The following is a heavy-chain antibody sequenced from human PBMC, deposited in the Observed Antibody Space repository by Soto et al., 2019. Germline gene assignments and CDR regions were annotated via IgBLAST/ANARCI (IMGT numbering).Heavy chain of an antibody. CDR3: ARDLQAVPSGWSDYWGQGTLVTVSSGKSFSTAYLQWSSLKASDTAMYYCARTAAAGKYYYGMDV. CDR2: ISAYNGNT. J-gene: IGHJ6*02. V-gene: IGHV1-18*01. Sequence: ASVKVSCKASGYTFTSYGISWVRQAPGQGLEWMGWISAYNGNTNYAQKLQGRVTMTTDTSTSTAYMELRSLRSDDTAVYYCARDLQAVPSGWSDYWGQGTLVTVSSGKSFSTAYLQWSSLKASDTAMYYCARTAAAGKYYYGMDVWGQGTTVTVSS. D-gene: IGHD6-19*01. CDR1: GYTFTSYG.